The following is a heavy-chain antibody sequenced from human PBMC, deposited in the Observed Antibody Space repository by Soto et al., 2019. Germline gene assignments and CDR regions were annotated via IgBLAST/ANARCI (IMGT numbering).Heavy chain of an antibody. CDR2: IYYSGST. V-gene: IGHV4-59*01. Sequence: SETLSLTCTVSGGSISSYYWSWIRQPPGKGLEWIGYIYYSGSTNYNPSLKSRVTISVDTSKNQFSLKLSSVTAADTAVYYCASMYSSGWYSPVVLWGQGTLVTVS. J-gene: IGHJ4*02. CDR3: ASMYSSGWYSPVVL. CDR1: GGSISSYY. D-gene: IGHD6-19*01.